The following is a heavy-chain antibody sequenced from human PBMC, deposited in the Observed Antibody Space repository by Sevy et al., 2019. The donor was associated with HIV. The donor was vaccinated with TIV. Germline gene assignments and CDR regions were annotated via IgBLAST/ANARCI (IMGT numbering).Heavy chain of an antibody. CDR2: INQDGSEK. CDR1: GFTFSNYW. J-gene: IGHJ4*02. Sequence: GGSLRLSCAASGFTFSNYWMSWVRQAPGKGLECVANINQDGSEKYYLDSVKGRFIVSRDNAKNSLYLQMKSLRAEDSAVYYCAREQITGSKPYYFDSWGQGTLVTVSS. V-gene: IGHV3-7*01. D-gene: IGHD1-7*01. CDR3: AREQITGSKPYYFDS.